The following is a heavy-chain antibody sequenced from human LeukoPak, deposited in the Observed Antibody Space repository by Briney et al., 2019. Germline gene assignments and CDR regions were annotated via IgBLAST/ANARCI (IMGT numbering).Heavy chain of an antibody. Sequence: SETLSLTCTVSGGSISSGGYYWSWIRQHPGKGLEWIGYICYSGSTYYNPSLKSRVTISVDTSKNQFSLKLSSVTAADTAVYYCARDRSGEGFGEFYNWFDPWGQGTLVTVSS. V-gene: IGHV4-31*03. CDR1: GGSISSGGYY. CDR2: ICYSGST. D-gene: IGHD3-10*01. CDR3: ARDRSGEGFGEFYNWFDP. J-gene: IGHJ5*02.